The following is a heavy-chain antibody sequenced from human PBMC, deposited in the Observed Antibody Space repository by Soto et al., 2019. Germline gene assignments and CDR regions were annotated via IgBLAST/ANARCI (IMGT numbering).Heavy chain of an antibody. J-gene: IGHJ5*02. CDR1: RFTFSSYS. D-gene: IGHD3-3*01. V-gene: IGHV3-48*01. Sequence: GGSLRPSCAASRFTFSSYSMNCVRQAPGKGLQWVSYISSSSSTIYYADSVKGRFTISRDNAKNSLYLQMNSLRAEDTAVYYCARDYDFWSGSKWFDPWGQGTLVTVSS. CDR3: ARDYDFWSGSKWFDP. CDR2: ISSSSSTI.